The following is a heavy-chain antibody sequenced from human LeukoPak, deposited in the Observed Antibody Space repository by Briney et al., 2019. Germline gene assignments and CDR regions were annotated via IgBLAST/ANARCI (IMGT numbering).Heavy chain of an antibody. D-gene: IGHD3-10*01. Sequence: SETLSLTCAVYGGSFSGYYWSWIRQPPGKGLEWIGYIYYSGSTYYNPSLKSRVTISVDTSKNQFSLKLSSATAADTAVYYCARVGYYYGSGSYYYNWFDPWGQGTLVTVSS. V-gene: IGHV4-30-4*08. J-gene: IGHJ5*02. CDR1: GGSFSGYY. CDR2: IYYSGST. CDR3: ARVGYYYGSGSYYYNWFDP.